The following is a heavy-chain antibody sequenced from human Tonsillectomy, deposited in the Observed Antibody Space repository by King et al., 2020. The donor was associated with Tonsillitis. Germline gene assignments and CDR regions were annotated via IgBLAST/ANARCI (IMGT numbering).Heavy chain of an antibody. CDR1: GGSISSYY. J-gene: IGHJ3*02. CDR2: IYYSGST. Sequence: VQLQESGPGLVKPSETLSLTCTVSGGSISSYYWSWIRQPPGKGLEWIGYIYYSGSTNYNPSLKSRVTISVDTSKNQFSLKLSSLTAADTAVYYCARGLSMITFGGVISIDAFDIWGQGTMVTVSS. CDR3: ARGLSMITFGGVISIDAFDI. D-gene: IGHD3-16*02. V-gene: IGHV4-59*01.